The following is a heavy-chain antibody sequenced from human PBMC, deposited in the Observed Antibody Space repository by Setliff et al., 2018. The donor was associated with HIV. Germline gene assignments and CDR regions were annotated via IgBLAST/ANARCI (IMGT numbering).Heavy chain of an antibody. V-gene: IGHV1-2*02. J-gene: IGHJ4*02. CDR2: ISPHNGDR. CDR3: ARQLSNSLDH. CDR1: GYPFTDYF. D-gene: IGHD1-1*01. Sequence: ASVKVSCKASGYPFTDYFIHWVRQAPGQGLEWMGWISPHNGDRKIPQRFRGTVTMTRDKSISTVYMELSGLTSDDTAVYFCARQLSNSLDHWGQGTPVTVSS.